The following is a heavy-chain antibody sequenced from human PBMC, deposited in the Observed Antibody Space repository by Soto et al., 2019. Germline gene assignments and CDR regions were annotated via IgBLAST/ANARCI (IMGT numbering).Heavy chain of an antibody. D-gene: IGHD3-22*01. J-gene: IGHJ3*02. CDR1: SGSISSSSFY. V-gene: IGHV4-39*02. CDR2: IYYTGST. CDR3: ARDRLSSGYYLHAFDI. Sequence: SETLSLTCTVSSGSISSSSFYWGWIRQPPGKGLEWIGSIYYTGSTYYNPSLKSRVTISIDRSKNHFSLKLSSVTAADTAVYYCARDRLSSGYYLHAFDIWGQGTMVTVSS.